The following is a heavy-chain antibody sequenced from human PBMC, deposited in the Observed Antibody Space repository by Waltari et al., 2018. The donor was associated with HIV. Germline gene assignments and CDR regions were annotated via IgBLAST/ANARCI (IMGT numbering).Heavy chain of an antibody. CDR1: GYTLIGYY. CDR2: IDPNSGDT. J-gene: IGHJ5*02. Sequence: QVQLVQSGAEVKKPGASVKVSCKASGYTLIGYYIYWVRQAPGRGLEWMGWIDPNSGDTNYAQKFQGRVTMTRDTSISTAYMELSRLRPDDTAVYYCARTYYYDSSGYYAPWGQGTLVTVSS. D-gene: IGHD3-22*01. CDR3: ARTYYYDSSGYYAP. V-gene: IGHV1-2*02.